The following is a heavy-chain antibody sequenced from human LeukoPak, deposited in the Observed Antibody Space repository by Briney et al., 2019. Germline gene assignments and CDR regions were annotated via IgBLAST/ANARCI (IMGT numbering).Heavy chain of an antibody. Sequence: GGSLRLSCSASGFTFSSYWMSWVRQAPGKGLEWVANIKQDGSDKYYVDSVKGRFTISRDNAKNSLYLQMNSLRAEDTALYYCARDSSWELLLYAFDIWGQGTMVTVSS. CDR2: IKQDGSDK. V-gene: IGHV3-7*03. CDR1: GFTFSSYW. D-gene: IGHD1-26*01. CDR3: ARDSSWELLLYAFDI. J-gene: IGHJ3*02.